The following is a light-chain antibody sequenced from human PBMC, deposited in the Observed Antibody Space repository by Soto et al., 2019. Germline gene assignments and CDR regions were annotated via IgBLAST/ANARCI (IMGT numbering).Light chain of an antibody. CDR3: QQLNSYPIT. CDR2: AAS. V-gene: IGKV1-9*01. J-gene: IGKJ5*01. Sequence: DMQLTQSPSFLSASVGDRVTNTCRASQGISSYLAWYQQKPGKAPKLLIYAASTLQSGVPSRFSGSGSGTEFTLTISSLQPEDFATYYCQQLNSYPITFGQGTRLEIK. CDR1: QGISSY.